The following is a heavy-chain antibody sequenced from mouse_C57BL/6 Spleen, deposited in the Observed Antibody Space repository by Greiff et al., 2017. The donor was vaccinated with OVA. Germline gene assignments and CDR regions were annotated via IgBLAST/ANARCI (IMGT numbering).Heavy chain of an antibody. J-gene: IGHJ1*03. CDR1: GFTFTDYY. D-gene: IGHD1-1*01. CDR2: IRNKANGYTT. V-gene: IGHV7-3*01. CDR3: ARRHYYGSSSYWYFDV. Sequence: EVMLVESGGGLVQPGGSLSLSCAASGFTFTDYYMSWVRQPPGKALEWLGFIRNKANGYTTEYSASVKGRFTISRDNSQSILYLQMNALRAEDSATYYCARRHYYGSSSYWYFDVWGTGTTVTVSS.